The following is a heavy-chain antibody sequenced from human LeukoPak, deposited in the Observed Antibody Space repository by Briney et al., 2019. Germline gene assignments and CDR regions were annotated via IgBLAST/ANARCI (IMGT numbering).Heavy chain of an antibody. CDR2: ISRSSSTI. V-gene: IGHV3-48*01. Sequence: GGSLRLSCAASGFTFSSYSMNWVRQAPGKGLEWVSYISRSSSTIYYADSVKGRFTISRDNAKNSLYLQMNSLRAEDTAVYYCARVPWHSSAWQGEGDCWGQGTLVTVSS. J-gene: IGHJ4*02. CDR1: GFTFSSYS. CDR3: ARVPWHSSAWQGEGDC. D-gene: IGHD6-19*01.